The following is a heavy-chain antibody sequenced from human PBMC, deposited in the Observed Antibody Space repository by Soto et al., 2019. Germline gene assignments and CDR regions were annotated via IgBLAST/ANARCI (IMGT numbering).Heavy chain of an antibody. J-gene: IGHJ6*02. CDR1: RFSISSYY. V-gene: IGHV4-59*01. CDR3: AREPFVVPAAIGQNYYYGMDV. D-gene: IGHD2-2*01. CDR2: IYYSGST. Sequence: PSETLSLICPVSRFSISSYYWSWIRLPPGKGLDRIGYIYYSGSTNYNPSLKSRVTISVDTSKNQFSLKLSSVTAADTAVYYCAREPFVVPAAIGQNYYYGMDVWGQGTTVTAP.